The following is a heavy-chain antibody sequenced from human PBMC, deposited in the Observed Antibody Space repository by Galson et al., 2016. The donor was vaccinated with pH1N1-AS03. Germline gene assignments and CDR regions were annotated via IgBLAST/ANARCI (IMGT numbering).Heavy chain of an antibody. J-gene: IGHJ4*02. CDR1: GYTFTRYY. Sequence: SVKVSCKASGYTFTRYYMHWVRQAPGQGLEWMGVIDPSGGGTTYAQKFHGRVTMTRDTSTTTAHMELSSLRSEDTATYYCATDYDYWGQGTLVTVSS. V-gene: IGHV1-46*01. CDR3: ATDYDY. CDR2: IDPSGGGT.